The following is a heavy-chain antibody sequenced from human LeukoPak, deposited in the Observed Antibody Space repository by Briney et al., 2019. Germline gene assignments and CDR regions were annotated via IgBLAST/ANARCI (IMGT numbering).Heavy chain of an antibody. D-gene: IGHD2-2*02. V-gene: IGHV1-18*01. Sequence: ASVKVSCKASGYTFTSYGISWVRQAPGQGLEWMGWISAYNGNTNYAQKLQGRVTMTRDTSISTAYMELSRLRSDDTAVYYCARDVGYCSSTSCYSFDYWGQGTLVTVSS. CDR1: GYTFTSYG. CDR2: ISAYNGNT. J-gene: IGHJ4*02. CDR3: ARDVGYCSSTSCYSFDY.